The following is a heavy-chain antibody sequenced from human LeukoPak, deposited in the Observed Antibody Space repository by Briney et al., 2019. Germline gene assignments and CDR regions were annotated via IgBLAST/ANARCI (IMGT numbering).Heavy chain of an antibody. D-gene: IGHD3-10*01. Sequence: PSETLSLTCTVSGGSISSYYWSWIRQPPGKGLEWIGYIYYSGSTNYNPSLKSRVTISVDTSKNQFSLKLSSVTAADTAVYYCARRSPRVLLWFGESYNWFDPWGQGTLVTVSS. CDR3: ARRSPRVLLWFGESYNWFDP. CDR2: IYYSGST. J-gene: IGHJ5*02. CDR1: GGSISSYY. V-gene: IGHV4-59*12.